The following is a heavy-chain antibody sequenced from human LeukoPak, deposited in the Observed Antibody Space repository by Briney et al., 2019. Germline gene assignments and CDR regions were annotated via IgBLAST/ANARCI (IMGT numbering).Heavy chain of an antibody. D-gene: IGHD3-10*01. CDR3: ARYGSGSNPPLDY. CDR1: GYTFTGYY. J-gene: IGHJ4*02. V-gene: IGHV1-2*02. Sequence: ASVKVSCKASGYTFTGYYMHWVRQAPGQGLEWMGWINPNSGDTNYAQKFQGRVTMTRDTSISTSYMELSSLRSDDTALYYCARYGSGSNPPLDYWGQGTLVTVSS. CDR2: INPNSGDT.